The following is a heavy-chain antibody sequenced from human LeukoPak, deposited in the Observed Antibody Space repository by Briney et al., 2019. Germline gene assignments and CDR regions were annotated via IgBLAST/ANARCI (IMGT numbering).Heavy chain of an antibody. Sequence: GGSLRLSCAASGFTFSNYAVHWVRQAPGKGLEWVAVISDDGNNKYYTDSVKGRFTISRDNAKNTLYLQMNSLRAEDTAVYYCARVEDYWGQGTLVTVSS. CDR3: ARVEDY. V-gene: IGHV3-30-3*01. CDR2: ISDDGNNK. CDR1: GFTFSNYA. J-gene: IGHJ4*02.